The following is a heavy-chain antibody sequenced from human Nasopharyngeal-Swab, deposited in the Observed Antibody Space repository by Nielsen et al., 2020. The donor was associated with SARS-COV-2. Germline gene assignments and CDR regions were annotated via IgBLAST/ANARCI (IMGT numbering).Heavy chain of an antibody. Sequence: GGSLRLSCAASGFTVSSNYMSWVRQAPGKGLEWVSVIYSGGSTYYADSVKGRFTISRDNAKNSLYLQMNSLRAEDTAVYYCARGMWFRELSTTFYYYGMDVWGQGTTVTVSS. CDR1: GFTVSSNY. J-gene: IGHJ6*02. CDR3: ARGMWFRELSTTFYYYGMDV. CDR2: IYSGGST. D-gene: IGHD3-10*01. V-gene: IGHV3-53*01.